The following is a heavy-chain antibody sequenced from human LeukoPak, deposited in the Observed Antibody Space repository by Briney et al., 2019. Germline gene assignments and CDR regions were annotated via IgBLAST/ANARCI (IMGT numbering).Heavy chain of an antibody. J-gene: IGHJ4*02. CDR1: GFIFSDFS. Sequence: GGSLRLSCAVSGFIFSDFSMSWVRQAPGKGLEWVAKMDENGNEIFYVDSVKGRFTISRDNSKNTLYLQMNSLRAEDTAVYYCARGPSGYHNTGGQGTLVTVSS. D-gene: IGHD5-12*01. CDR2: MDENGNEI. V-gene: IGHV3-7*01. CDR3: ARGPSGYHNT.